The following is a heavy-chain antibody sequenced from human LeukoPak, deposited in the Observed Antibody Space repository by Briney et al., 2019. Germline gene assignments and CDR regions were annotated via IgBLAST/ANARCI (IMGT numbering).Heavy chain of an antibody. Sequence: PETLSLTCTVSGGSISSSSYYWGWIRQPPGKGLEWIGSIYYSGSTYYNPSLKSRVTISVDTSKNQFSLKLSSVTAADTAVYYCASLNSPFDYWGQGTLVTVSS. J-gene: IGHJ4*02. V-gene: IGHV4-39*01. D-gene: IGHD4-23*01. CDR2: IYYSGST. CDR3: ASLNSPFDY. CDR1: GGSISSSSYY.